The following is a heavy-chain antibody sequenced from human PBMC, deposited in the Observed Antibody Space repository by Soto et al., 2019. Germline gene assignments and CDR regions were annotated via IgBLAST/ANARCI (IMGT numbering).Heavy chain of an antibody. CDR3: ARHDCISSSCYYYYYSGMDV. CDR1: GGTFSTYA. D-gene: IGHD2-2*01. CDR2: IIPIFDTA. Sequence: QVQLVQAGGEVKKPGSSVKVSCKASGGTFSTYAISWVRQAPGQGLEWMGGIIPIFDTANYAQKFQGRVTITPDESTSTDFMEVSSLRSDDTAVYYCARHDCISSSCYYYYYSGMDVWGQGTTVTVSS. V-gene: IGHV1-69*05. J-gene: IGHJ6*02.